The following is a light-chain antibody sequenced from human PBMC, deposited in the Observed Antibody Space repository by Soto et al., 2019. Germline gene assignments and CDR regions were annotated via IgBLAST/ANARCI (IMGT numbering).Light chain of an antibody. CDR3: HHYGRSPIYT. CDR2: GAS. Sequence: EIVLTQSPGTLSFSPGERATLTCRASQSVSSSYLAWFQQKPGQAPRLLIYGASSRATGIPDRFSGSGSGTDFTLTISRLEPEDFAVYYCHHYGRSPIYTFGPGTKVDIK. CDR1: QSVSSSY. J-gene: IGKJ3*01. V-gene: IGKV3-20*01.